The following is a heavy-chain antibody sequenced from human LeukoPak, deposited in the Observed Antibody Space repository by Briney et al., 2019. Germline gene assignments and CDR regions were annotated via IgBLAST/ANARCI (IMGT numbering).Heavy chain of an antibody. D-gene: IGHD6-13*01. CDR2: ISSSSSII. Sequence: GGSLRLSCAASGFTFSSYEMNWVRQAPGKGLERVSYISSSSSIIYYADSVKGRFTISRDNAKNSLYLQMNSLRAEDTAVYYCARGARPGYSSSSTNWFDPWGQGTLVTVSS. CDR3: ARGARPGYSSSSTNWFDP. CDR1: GFTFSSYE. J-gene: IGHJ5*02. V-gene: IGHV3-48*01.